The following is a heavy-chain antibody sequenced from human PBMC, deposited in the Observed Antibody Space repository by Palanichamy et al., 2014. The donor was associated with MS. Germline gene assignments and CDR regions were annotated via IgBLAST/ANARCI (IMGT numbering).Heavy chain of an antibody. Sequence: EVQLVQSGAEVKKPGESLRISCRDSRYSFTTYYWIAWVRQMPGKGLEWMGIIYPGDSDTRYNPTFKGQVTISVDRSMSTAYLQWSSLKVSDTAMYYCARTLGSGSSINPFYIDYWGQGTLVTVSS. CDR3: ARTLGSGSSINPFYIDY. D-gene: IGHD3-22*01. V-gene: IGHV5-51*01. J-gene: IGHJ4*02. CDR2: IYPGDSDT. CDR1: RYSFTTYYW.